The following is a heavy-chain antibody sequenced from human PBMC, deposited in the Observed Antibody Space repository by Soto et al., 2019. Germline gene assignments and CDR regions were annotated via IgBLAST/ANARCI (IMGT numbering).Heavy chain of an antibody. CDR2: ISAYNGNT. Sequence: QVQLVQSGAEVKKPGASVKVSCKASGYTFTSYGISWVRQAPGQGLEWMGWISAYNGNTNYAQKIQGRVTMTTDKPTSKAYVELRSLRSDDTAVYYCAREKHGGEGNDYWGQGTLVTVSS. CDR1: GYTFTSYG. CDR3: AREKHGGEGNDY. J-gene: IGHJ4*02. D-gene: IGHD3-16*01. V-gene: IGHV1-18*01.